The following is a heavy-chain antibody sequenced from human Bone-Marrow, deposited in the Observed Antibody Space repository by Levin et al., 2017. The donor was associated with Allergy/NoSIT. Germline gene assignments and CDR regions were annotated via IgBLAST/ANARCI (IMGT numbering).Heavy chain of an antibody. V-gene: IGHV3-30-3*01. CDR2: ISYDGSNK. CDR1: GFTFSSYA. CDR3: ARALGPSEYCSGGSCQIGVGY. Sequence: GGSLRLSCAASGFTFSSYAMHWVRQAPGKGLEWVAVISYDGSNKYYADSVKGRFTISRDNSKNTLYLQMNSLRAEDTAVYYCARALGPSEYCSGGSCQIGVGYWGQGTLVTVSS. J-gene: IGHJ4*02. D-gene: IGHD2-15*01.